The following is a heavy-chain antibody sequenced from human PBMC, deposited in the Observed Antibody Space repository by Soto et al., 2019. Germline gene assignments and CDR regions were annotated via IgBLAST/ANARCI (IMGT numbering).Heavy chain of an antibody. CDR2: ISYGGSNK. J-gene: IGHJ6*02. CDR1: GFTFSSYA. Sequence: GGSLRLSCAASGFTFSSYAMHWVRQAPGKGLEWVAVISYGGSNKYYADSLKGRFTISRDNSKNTLYLQKNSLRADDTAVYYCARDVESGRPPYSSFYYDTDVWGQGTTVTVYS. CDR3: ARDVESGRPPYSSFYYDTDV. D-gene: IGHD1-26*01. V-gene: IGHV3-30-3*01.